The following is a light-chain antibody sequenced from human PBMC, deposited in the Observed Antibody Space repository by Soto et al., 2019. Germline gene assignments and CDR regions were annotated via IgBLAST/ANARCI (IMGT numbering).Light chain of an antibody. CDR2: TAS. Sequence: DIQMTQSPSSLSASVGDRVTITCRASQGSGNNLAWYQQKPGKVPKVLIYTASTLHSGVPSRFSGSGSGTDFTLTINSLQPEDVATYFCQKYDSVPWSFGQGTRVEI. CDR3: QKYDSVPWS. CDR1: QGSGNN. J-gene: IGKJ1*01. V-gene: IGKV1-27*01.